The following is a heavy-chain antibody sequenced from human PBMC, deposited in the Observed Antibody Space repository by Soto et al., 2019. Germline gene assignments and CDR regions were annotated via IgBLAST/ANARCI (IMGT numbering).Heavy chain of an antibody. CDR1: GGSISGYY. V-gene: IGHV4-59*08. CDR3: ASRYGPGFDY. Sequence: QVQLQESGPGLVKPSETLSLTCTVSGGSISGYYWTWIRQPPGKGLEWIGYIYYSGSTTYNPSLKGRVTISVDTSKIRFSPKLSSVTAADTAVYYCASRYGPGFDYWGQGTLVTVSS. J-gene: IGHJ4*02. D-gene: IGHD4-17*01. CDR2: IYYSGST.